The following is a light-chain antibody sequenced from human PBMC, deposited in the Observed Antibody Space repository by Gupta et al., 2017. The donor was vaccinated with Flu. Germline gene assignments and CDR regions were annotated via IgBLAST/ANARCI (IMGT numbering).Light chain of an antibody. J-gene: IGKJ4*01. Sequence: VMTQSPDSLAASLGERATINCKSSQSVLYSSNNKNYLAWYQQKPGQPPKRLIYWASTRESGVPDRFSGSGSGTDFTLTISSLQAEDVAVYYCQQDDSTPLTFGRGTKVEIK. CDR3: QQDDSTPLT. V-gene: IGKV4-1*01. CDR1: QSVLYSSNNKNY. CDR2: WAS.